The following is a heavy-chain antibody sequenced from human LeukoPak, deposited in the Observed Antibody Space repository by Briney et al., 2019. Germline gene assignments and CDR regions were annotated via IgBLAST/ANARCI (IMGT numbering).Heavy chain of an antibody. D-gene: IGHD3-22*01. V-gene: IGHV4-59*08. CDR3: ARYNYHYDFSGYKVNAFDV. Sequence: PSQTLSLTRTVSVGSISIYYSSWIPQPPSKGREGIGYIYYGGSANYTASLKSRVTISVDTSKNQFSLKLSSVTAADTAVYYCARYNYHYDFSGYKVNAFDVWGLGTMVTVSS. CDR1: VGSISIYY. J-gene: IGHJ3*01. CDR2: IYYGGSA.